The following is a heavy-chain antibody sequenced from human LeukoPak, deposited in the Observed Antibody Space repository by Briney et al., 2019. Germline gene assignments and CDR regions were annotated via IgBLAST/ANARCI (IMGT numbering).Heavy chain of an antibody. D-gene: IGHD3-10*01. CDR1: GFTFSSYG. J-gene: IGHJ4*02. CDR3: ARDLLSMVRGLILGY. Sequence: PGGSLRLSCAASGFTFSSYGMNWVRQAPGKGLEWVSYISSSGSTIYYADSVKGRFTISRDNAKNSLYLQMNSLRAEDTAVYYCARDLLSMVRGLILGYWGQGTLVTVSS. V-gene: IGHV3-48*03. CDR2: ISSSGSTI.